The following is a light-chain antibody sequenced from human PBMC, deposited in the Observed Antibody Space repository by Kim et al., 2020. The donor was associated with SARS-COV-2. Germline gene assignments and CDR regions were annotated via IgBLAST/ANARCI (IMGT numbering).Light chain of an antibody. V-gene: IGKV3-20*01. Sequence: ENVLAQSPGTLSLSPGEGATLSCRASQSVGTKLAWYQQKPGQAPRLLIYGASSRATGIPGRFSGSGSGTDFTLTVSRLEPEDFAVYYCQQYSHSLTFGGGTKVDIK. J-gene: IGKJ4*01. CDR1: QSVGTK. CDR3: QQYSHSLT. CDR2: GAS.